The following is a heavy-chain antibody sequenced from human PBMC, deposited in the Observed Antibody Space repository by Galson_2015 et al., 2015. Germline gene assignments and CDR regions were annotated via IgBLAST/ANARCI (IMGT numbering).Heavy chain of an antibody. CDR1: GFTFSGSA. CDR2: ITSKAKSYAT. CDR3: IKNIPTYYGLDV. Sequence: SLRLSCAASGFTFSGSAIHWVRQASGKGLEWVGRITSKAKSYATAYAATVKGRFTISRDDSKNTAYLQMDSLKTEDTAVYYCIKNIPTYYGLDVWGQGTTVPVSS. V-gene: IGHV3-73*01. J-gene: IGHJ6*02.